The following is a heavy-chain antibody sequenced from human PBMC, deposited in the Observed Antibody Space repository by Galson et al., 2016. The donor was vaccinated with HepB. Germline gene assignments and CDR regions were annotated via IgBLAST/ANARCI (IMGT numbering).Heavy chain of an antibody. CDR2: TYFRSKWFF. CDR1: VDSVASNTAA. Sequence: CAISVDSVASNTAAWYWVRQSPSRGLEWLGRTYFRSKWFFEYASSMRGRIIVRSDTSRNQFSLHLDSVTPEDTGVYYCARDPPGDQGLDVWGQGTTVIVSS. CDR3: ARDPPGDQGLDV. D-gene: IGHD2-2*01. J-gene: IGHJ6*02. V-gene: IGHV6-1*01.